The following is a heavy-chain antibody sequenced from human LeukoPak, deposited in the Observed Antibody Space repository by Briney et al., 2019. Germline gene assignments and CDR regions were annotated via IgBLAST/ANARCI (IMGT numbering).Heavy chain of an antibody. CDR3: ATYYYDSSGFAFDI. CDR2: IIPIFGTA. D-gene: IGHD3-22*01. J-gene: IGHJ3*02. V-gene: IGHV1-69*13. Sequence: SVKVSCKASGGTFSSYAISWVRQAPGQGLEWMGGIIPIFGTANYAQKFQGRVTITADESTSTAYMELSSLRSEDTAVYYCATYYYDSSGFAFDIWGQGTMVTVSS. CDR1: GGTFSSYA.